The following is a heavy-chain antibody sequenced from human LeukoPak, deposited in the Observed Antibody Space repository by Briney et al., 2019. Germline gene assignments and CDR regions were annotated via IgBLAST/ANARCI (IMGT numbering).Heavy chain of an antibody. D-gene: IGHD1-7*01. Sequence: ASVKLSCKASGYTFTSYGISWVRQAPGQGLEWMGWISAYNGNTNYAQKLQGRVTMTTDTSTSTAYMELRSLRFDDTAVYYCARGEGRTTELPFDYWGQGTLVTVSS. CDR2: ISAYNGNT. CDR3: ARGEGRTTELPFDY. CDR1: GYTFTSYG. V-gene: IGHV1-18*01. J-gene: IGHJ4*02.